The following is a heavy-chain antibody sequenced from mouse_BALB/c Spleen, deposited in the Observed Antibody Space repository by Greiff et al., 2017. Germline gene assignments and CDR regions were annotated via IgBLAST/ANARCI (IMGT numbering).Heavy chain of an antibody. D-gene: IGHD2-10*01. CDR3: ARAYYGSDY. J-gene: IGHJ2*01. CDR1: GFAFSSYD. Sequence: DVKLVESGGGLVKPGGSLKLSCAASGFAFSSYDMSWVRQTPEKRLEWVAYISSGGGSTYYPDTVKGRFTISRDNAKNTLYLQMSSLKSEDTAMYYCARAYYGSDYWGQGTTLTVAS. CDR2: ISSGGGST. V-gene: IGHV5-12-1*01.